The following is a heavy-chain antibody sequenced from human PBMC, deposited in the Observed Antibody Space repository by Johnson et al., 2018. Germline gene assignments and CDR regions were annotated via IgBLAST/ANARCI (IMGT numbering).Heavy chain of an antibody. CDR1: RFTLSNYD. Sequence: VQLVESGGGLVQPGGSLRLSCAASRFTLSNYDIHWVRQVTGKGPEWLSAFGSGGETYYPGSVRGRFIISREDAKDYVFLQMNSLRAGDTAVYYCVRRARSSASYSDIFDVWGQGTVVTVSS. J-gene: IGHJ3*01. V-gene: IGHV3-13*01. CDR3: VRRARSSASYSDIFDV. CDR2: FGSGGET. D-gene: IGHD3-16*01.